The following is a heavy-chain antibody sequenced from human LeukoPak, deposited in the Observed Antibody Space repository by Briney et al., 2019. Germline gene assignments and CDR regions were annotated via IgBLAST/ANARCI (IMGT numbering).Heavy chain of an antibody. J-gene: IGHJ4*02. CDR1: GFTVSSNY. CDR3: ARTYYYDISGYYFFEY. V-gene: IGHV3-53*01. Sequence: GGSLRLSCAASGFTVSSNYMSWVRQAPGKGLEWVSVIYSGGRTYYADSVKGRFTTSRDNSKNTLYLQMNSLRAEDTAVYYCARTYYYDISGYYFFEYWGQGTLVTVSS. D-gene: IGHD3-22*01. CDR2: IYSGGRT.